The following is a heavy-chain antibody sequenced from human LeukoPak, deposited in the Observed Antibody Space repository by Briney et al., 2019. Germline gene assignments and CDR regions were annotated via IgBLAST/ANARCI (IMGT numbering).Heavy chain of an antibody. V-gene: IGHV1-69*13. CDR2: IIPIFGTA. J-gene: IGHJ4*02. Sequence: SVKVSCKASGGTFSSYAISWVRQAPGQGLEWMGGIIPIFGTANYTQKFQGRVTITADESTSTAYMELSSLRSEDTAVYYCARCGRDQLLPYFDYWGQGTLVTVSS. D-gene: IGHD2-2*01. CDR1: GGTFSSYA. CDR3: ARCGRDQLLPYFDY.